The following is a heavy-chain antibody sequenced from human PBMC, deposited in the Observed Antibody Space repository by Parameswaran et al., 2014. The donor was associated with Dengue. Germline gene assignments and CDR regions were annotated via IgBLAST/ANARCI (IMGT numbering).Heavy chain of an antibody. V-gene: IGHV3-30-3*01. CDR2: ISYDGSNK. D-gene: IGHD5-18*01. CDR3: ARDFLPGSYGFTRFDP. J-gene: IGHJ5*02. Sequence: VRQAPGKGLEWVAVISYDGSNKYYADSVKGRFTISRDNSKNTLYLQMNSLRAEDTAVYYCARDFLPGSYGFTRFDPWGQGTLVTVSS.